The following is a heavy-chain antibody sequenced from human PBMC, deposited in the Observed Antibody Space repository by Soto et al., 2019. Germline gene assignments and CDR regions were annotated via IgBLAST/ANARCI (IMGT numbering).Heavy chain of an antibody. V-gene: IGHV4-38-2*02. CDR3: AREEYSYGSYFDY. CDR2: IYHSGST. CDR1: GYSISSGYY. Sequence: ETLSLTCAVSGYSISSGYYWGWIRQPPGKGLEWIGSIYHSGSTYYNPSLKSRVTISVDTSKNQFSLKLSSVTAADTAVYYCAREEYSYGSYFDYWGQGTLVAVSS. J-gene: IGHJ4*02. D-gene: IGHD5-18*01.